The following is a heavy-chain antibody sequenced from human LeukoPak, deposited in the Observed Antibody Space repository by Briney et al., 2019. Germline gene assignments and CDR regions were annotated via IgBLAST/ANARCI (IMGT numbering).Heavy chain of an antibody. CDR3: AKEVGSSLDY. V-gene: IGHV3-9*01. CDR1: GFTFDDYA. J-gene: IGHJ4*02. D-gene: IGHD3-10*01. CDR2: ISWNSGSI. Sequence: GGSLRLSCAASGFTFDDYAMHWVRQAPGKGLEWDSGISWNSGSIGYADSVKGRFTISRDNSKNTLYLQMNSLRAEDTAVYYCAKEVGSSLDYWGQGTLVTVSS.